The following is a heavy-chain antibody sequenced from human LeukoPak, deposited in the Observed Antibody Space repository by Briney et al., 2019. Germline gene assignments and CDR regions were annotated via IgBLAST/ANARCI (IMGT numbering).Heavy chain of an antibody. CDR1: GITFSEAW. CDR2: IMSKSDGGTT. J-gene: IGHJ4*02. V-gene: IGHV3-15*01. Sequence: GGSLRLSCAASGITFSEAWLSWVRQAPGKGLEWVGRIMSKSDGGTTDYAAPVKGRFTISRDDSTNTLYLQMNSLKIEDTAVYNCSSGTPVDYWGQGTLVTVSS. D-gene: IGHD1-26*01. CDR3: SSGTPVDY.